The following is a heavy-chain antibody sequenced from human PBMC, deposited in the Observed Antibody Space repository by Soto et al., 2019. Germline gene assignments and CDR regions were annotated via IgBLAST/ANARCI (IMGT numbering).Heavy chain of an antibody. J-gene: IGHJ4*02. CDR3: ARDGKIGDYEH. CDR2: LSGSGGAT. Sequence: EVQLLESGGGLVQPGGSLRLSCAASGFTFSTYAMTSVRQAPGKGLEWVSSLSGSGGATYYADSVKGRFTISRANSKNTLYLEMNNLRAEDTAVYYCARDGKIGDYEHWGQGTLVTVSA. D-gene: IGHD4-17*01. CDR1: GFTFSTYA. V-gene: IGHV3-23*01.